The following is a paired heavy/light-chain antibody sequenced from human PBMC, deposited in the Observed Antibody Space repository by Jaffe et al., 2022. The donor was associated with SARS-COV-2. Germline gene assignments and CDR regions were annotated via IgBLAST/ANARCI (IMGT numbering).Heavy chain of an antibody. CDR2: ISGSGGST. CDR1: GFTFSTYA. V-gene: IGHV3-23*01. J-gene: IGHJ4*02. D-gene: IGHD3-10*01. CDR3: AKVKDYYASGSYPDC. Sequence: EVQLLESGGGLVQPGGSLRLSCAASGFTFSTYAMTWVRQAPGKGLEWVSVISGSGGSTHYADSVKGRFTISRDNSQNTLYLQMNSLRAEDTALYYCAKVKDYYASGSYPDCWGQGTLVTVSS.
Light chain of an antibody. V-gene: IGKV1-33*01. CDR3: QQYDNLPQT. CDR2: DAS. CDR1: QDISNY. J-gene: IGKJ2*01. Sequence: DIQMTQSPSSLSASVGDRVTITCQASQDISNYLNWYQQKPGKAPKLLIYDASNLETGVPSRFSGSGSGTDFTFTISSLQPEDIATYYCQQYDNLPQTFGQGTKLEIK.